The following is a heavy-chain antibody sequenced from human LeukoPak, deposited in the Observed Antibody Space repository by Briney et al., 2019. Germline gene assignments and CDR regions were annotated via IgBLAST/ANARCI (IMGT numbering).Heavy chain of an antibody. Sequence: ASVKVSCKASGDTFSIYAISWVRQATGQGLEWMGWMDPNSGNTGYAQKFQGRVTMTRNTSISTAYMELSSLRSEDTAVYYCARGRIDYGGADYWGQGTLVTVSS. CDR1: GDTFSIYA. J-gene: IGHJ4*02. D-gene: IGHD4-23*01. V-gene: IGHV1-8*02. CDR3: ARGRIDYGGADY. CDR2: MDPNSGNT.